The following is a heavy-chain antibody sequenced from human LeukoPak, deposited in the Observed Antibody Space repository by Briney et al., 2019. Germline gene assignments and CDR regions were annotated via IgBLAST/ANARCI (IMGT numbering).Heavy chain of an antibody. CDR1: RGSLSSSSYY. CDR3: ARGTYYDYVWGSSLGDY. Sequence: SETLSLTCTVSRGSLSSSSYYWAWIRQPPGKGLEWIGSIYFRGTTHYNPSLRGRVTMSVDTSKNQFSLNLSSVTAADTAVYYCARGTYYDYVWGSSLGDYWGQGTLVTVSS. V-gene: IGHV4-39*02. D-gene: IGHD3-16*01. J-gene: IGHJ4*02. CDR2: IYFRGTT.